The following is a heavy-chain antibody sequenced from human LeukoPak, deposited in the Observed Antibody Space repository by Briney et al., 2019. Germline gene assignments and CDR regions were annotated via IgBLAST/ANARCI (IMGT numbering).Heavy chain of an antibody. V-gene: IGHV3-23*01. CDR1: GFTFSIYA. D-gene: IGHD6-13*01. CDR3: AKHSSSWRPIDY. J-gene: IGHJ4*02. CDR2: ISGSGGST. Sequence: GGSLRLSCAASGFTFSIYAMSWVRQAPGKGLEWVSAISGSGGSTYYADSVKGRFTISRDNSKDTLYLQMNSLRAEDTAVYYCAKHSSSWRPIDYWGQGTLVTVSS.